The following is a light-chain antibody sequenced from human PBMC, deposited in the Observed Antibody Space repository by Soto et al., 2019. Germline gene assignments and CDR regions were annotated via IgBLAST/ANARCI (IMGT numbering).Light chain of an antibody. Sequence: QSALTQPPSASGSPEQSVTISCTGTSTDVGGYDYVSWYQQHPGKVPKLMIYEVNKRPSGVPDRFSGSKSGNTASLTVSGLQPEDEADYYCTSYAGGNNVFGTGTKVTVL. J-gene: IGLJ1*01. CDR3: TSYAGGNNV. V-gene: IGLV2-8*01. CDR1: STDVGGYDY. CDR2: EVN.